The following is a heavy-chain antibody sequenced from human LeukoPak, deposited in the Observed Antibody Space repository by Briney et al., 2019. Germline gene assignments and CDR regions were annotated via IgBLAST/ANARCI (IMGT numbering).Heavy chain of an antibody. CDR3: ARTRSTKKTLDY. Sequence: MGIIYPGDSDTRYSPSFQGQVTISADKSISTAYLQWSSLKASDTAMYYCARTRSTKKTLDYWGQGTLVTVSS. V-gene: IGHV5-51*01. CDR2: IYPGDSDT. D-gene: IGHD2-15*01. J-gene: IGHJ4*02.